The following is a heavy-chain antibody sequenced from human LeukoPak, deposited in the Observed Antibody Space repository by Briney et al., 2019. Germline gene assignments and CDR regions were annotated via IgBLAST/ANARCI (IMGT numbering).Heavy chain of an antibody. D-gene: IGHD3-22*01. V-gene: IGHV3-21*01. CDR2: NSSSSSYI. Sequence: PGGSLRLACAASGFTFSSYSMNWVRQAPGKGLEWLSSNSSSSSYIYYADSVKGRFTISRDNAKNSLYLQMNSLRAEDTAVYYCAREVHYYDSSGLGFDYWGQGTLVTVSS. CDR1: GFTFSSYS. J-gene: IGHJ4*02. CDR3: AREVHYYDSSGLGFDY.